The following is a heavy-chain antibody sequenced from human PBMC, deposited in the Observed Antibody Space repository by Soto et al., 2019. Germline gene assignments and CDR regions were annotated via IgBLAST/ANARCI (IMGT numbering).Heavy chain of an antibody. CDR2: IYYSGST. CDR3: AAGNLGAVWKPLDD. Sequence: KTSETLSLTCDVSGGSFSENYWTWIRQYPGKGLEWIGYIYYSGSTNYNPSLKSRVTISVDASRSQFSLKLTSVTAADTALYYCAAGNLGAVWKPLDDWGQGTLVTVSS. CDR1: GGSFSENY. V-gene: IGHV4-59*03. J-gene: IGHJ4*02. D-gene: IGHD1-1*01.